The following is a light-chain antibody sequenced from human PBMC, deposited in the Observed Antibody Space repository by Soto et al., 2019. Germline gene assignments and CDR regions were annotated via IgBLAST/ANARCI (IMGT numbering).Light chain of an antibody. V-gene: IGLV2-14*01. CDR1: NSDIGGYNY. CDR3: SSYRSVGTIV. Sequence: QSVLTQPASVSVSPGQSIIISCTGTNSDIGGYNYVSWYQQHPGKAPKVIIYEVINRPSGVSNRFSGSKSVNAAYLTISGLQAEDDADYYCSSYRSVGTIVFGTGTKVTVL. J-gene: IGLJ1*01. CDR2: EVI.